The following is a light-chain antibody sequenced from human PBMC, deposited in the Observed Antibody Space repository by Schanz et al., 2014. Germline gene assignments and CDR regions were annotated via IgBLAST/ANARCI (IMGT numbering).Light chain of an antibody. CDR3: EQSNRVPFT. CDR1: QSVSDTY. V-gene: IGKV3-20*01. CDR2: GAS. J-gene: IGKJ3*01. Sequence: EIVLTQSPGTLSLSPGERATLSCRASQSVSDTYLAWYQQKPDQAPRLLIYGASSRATGIPDRFSGSGSGTDFTLTISSLQPEDFATYYCEQSNRVPFTFGPGTEVNVK.